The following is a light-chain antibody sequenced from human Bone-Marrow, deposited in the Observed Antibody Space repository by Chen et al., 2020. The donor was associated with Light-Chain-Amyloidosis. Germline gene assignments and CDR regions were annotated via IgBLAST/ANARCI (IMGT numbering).Light chain of an antibody. Sequence: SYVLTQPSSVSVAPGQTATIACGGNNIGSTSVHWYQQTPGQAPLLVVYDDSARPSGIPERFSGSNSGTTATLTISGVEAGDEADYYCQVWDRSSDRPVFGGGTKLTVL. J-gene: IGLJ3*02. CDR3: QVWDRSSDRPV. V-gene: IGLV3-21*02. CDR1: NIGSTS. CDR2: DDS.